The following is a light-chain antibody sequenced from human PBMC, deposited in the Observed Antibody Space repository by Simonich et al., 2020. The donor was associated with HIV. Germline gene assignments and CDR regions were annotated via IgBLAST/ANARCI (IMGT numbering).Light chain of an antibody. CDR2: DVN. V-gene: IGLV2-14*03. CDR3: SSYSTSNTYV. CDR1: SSDVGHYNY. Sequence: QSALTQPASVSGSPGQSITISCTGTSSDVGHYNYVSWYQQHPGKAPKLIIYDVNNRPSGVSIRFSGSKSGNTASLTISGLQAEDESDYYCSSYSTSNTYVFGTGTEVTVV. J-gene: IGLJ1*01.